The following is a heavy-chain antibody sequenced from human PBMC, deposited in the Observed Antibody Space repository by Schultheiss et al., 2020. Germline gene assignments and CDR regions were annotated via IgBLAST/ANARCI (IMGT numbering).Heavy chain of an antibody. D-gene: IGHD3-10*01. CDR2: IWYEGSNK. V-gene: IGHV3-33*08. CDR1: GFMFSDFT. Sequence: GESLKISCAASGFMFSDFTINWVRQAPGKRLEWVAFIWYEGSNKYYADSVKGRFTISRDNSKNTLYLQMNSLRVEDTALYYCARDGGQWFGELTGGMDVWGQGTTVTVSS. CDR3: ARDGGQWFGELTGGMDV. J-gene: IGHJ6*01.